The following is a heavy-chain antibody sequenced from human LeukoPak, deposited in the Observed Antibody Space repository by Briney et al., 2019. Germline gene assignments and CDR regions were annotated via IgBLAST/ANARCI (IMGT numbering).Heavy chain of an antibody. V-gene: IGHV4-30-4*01. J-gene: IGHJ6*02. CDR3: ARDLWSGYKDPYDPYYYYYGMDV. Sequence: PSETLSLTCTVSGGSISSGDYYWSWIRQPPGKGLEWIGYIYYSGSTYYNPSLKSRVTISVDTSKNQFSLKLSSATAADTAVYYCARDLWSGYKDPYDPYYYYYGMDVWGQGTTVTVSS. CDR1: GGSISSGDYY. CDR2: IYYSGST. D-gene: IGHD3-3*01.